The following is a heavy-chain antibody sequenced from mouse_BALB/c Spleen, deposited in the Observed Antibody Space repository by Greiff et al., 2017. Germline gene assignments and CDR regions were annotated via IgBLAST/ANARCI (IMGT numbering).Heavy chain of an antibody. D-gene: IGHD1-1*01. J-gene: IGHJ2*01. CDR1: GYTFTSYW. CDR2: INPSNGRT. V-gene: IGHV1S81*02. CDR3: ARWYYGSSYFDY. Sequence: VQLQQPGAELVKPGASVKLSCKASGYTFTSYWMHWVKQRPGQGLEWIGEINPSNGRTNYNEKFKSKATLTVDKSSSTAYMQLSSLTSEDSAVYYCARWYYGSSYFDYWGQGTTLTVSS.